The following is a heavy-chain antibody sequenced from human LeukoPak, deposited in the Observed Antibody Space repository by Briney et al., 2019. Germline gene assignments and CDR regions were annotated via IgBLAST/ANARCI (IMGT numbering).Heavy chain of an antibody. J-gene: IGHJ4*02. Sequence: ASVKVSCKASGYTFTGYYMHWVRQAPGQGLDWMGWINPNSGGTTYAQKFQGRVTMTRDTSISTAYMELGGLGSDDTAVYYCARIVSHYSDTSGYYYFDYWGQGTLVTVSS. CDR3: ARIVSHYSDTSGYYYFDY. CDR1: GYTFTGYY. V-gene: IGHV1-2*02. D-gene: IGHD3-22*01. CDR2: INPNSGGT.